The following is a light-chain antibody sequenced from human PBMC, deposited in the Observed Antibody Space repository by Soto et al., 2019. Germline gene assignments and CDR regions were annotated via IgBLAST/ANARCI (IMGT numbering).Light chain of an antibody. CDR2: DVS. V-gene: IGLV2-14*01. Sequence: QWVLTQPASGSGAAVQSSTISCTGRGIDFGGYNYVSWYQQHPGKAPKLMIYDVSNRPSGVSNRFSGSKSGNTASLTISGLQAEDEADYYCSSYTSSSTLYVFGTGTKVTVL. CDR3: SSYTSSSTLYV. CDR1: GIDFGGYNY. J-gene: IGLJ1*01.